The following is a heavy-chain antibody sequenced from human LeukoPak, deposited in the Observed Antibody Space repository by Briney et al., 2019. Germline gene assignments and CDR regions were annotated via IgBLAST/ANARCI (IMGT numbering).Heavy chain of an antibody. CDR1: GFDFSNYW. J-gene: IGHJ4*02. CDR3: ASNYGG. Sequence: GGSLRLSCAASGFDFSNYWMYWVRQAPGKGLEWVANIKQDGSEKYYVDSVRGRFTISRDNAKNTLSLQMNSLRAEDTAVYYCASNYGGWGQGTLVTVSS. D-gene: IGHD4-11*01. CDR2: IKQDGSEK. V-gene: IGHV3-7*03.